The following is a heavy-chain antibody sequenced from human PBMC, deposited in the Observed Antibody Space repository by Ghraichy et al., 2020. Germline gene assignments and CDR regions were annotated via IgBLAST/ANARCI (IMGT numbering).Heavy chain of an antibody. J-gene: IGHJ6*02. D-gene: IGHD6-19*01. CDR2: IYYSENT. CDR3: ARAHGSGWNYYYGMDV. Sequence: SETLSLTCTVSGGSISSNYYWNWILQPPGKGLEWIGYIYYSENTNYNPSLNSRVTISLDTSKNQISLKLSSVTAADTAVYYCARAHGSGWNYYYGMDVWGQGTTVTVS. CDR1: GGSISSNYY. V-gene: IGHV4-59*01.